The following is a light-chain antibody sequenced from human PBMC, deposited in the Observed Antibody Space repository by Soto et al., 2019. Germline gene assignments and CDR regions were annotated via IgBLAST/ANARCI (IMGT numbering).Light chain of an antibody. CDR2: GAS. CDR3: LKYNTWPHLT. CDR1: QSVSSN. J-gene: IGKJ4*01. V-gene: IGKV3-15*01. Sequence: EIVMTQSPATRSVSPGERATLSCRASQSVSSNLAWYQQKPGQAPRLLIYGASTRATGIPARFSGSGSGTELTLTIRSLQSEDFAVYYRLKYNTWPHLTFRGGTKVDIX.